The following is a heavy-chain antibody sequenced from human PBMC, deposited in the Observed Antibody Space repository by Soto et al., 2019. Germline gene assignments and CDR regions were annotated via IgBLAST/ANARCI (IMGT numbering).Heavy chain of an antibody. CDR1: GFPFSSYR. D-gene: IGHD2-8*02. J-gene: IGHJ4*02. CDR2: INSYGIIT. Sequence: GGSLRLSCAASGFPFSSYRMHWVRQAPGKGLVWVSRINSYGIITNYADSVKGRFIVSRDNAKNTLYLQMNSLRAEDTAVYYCARDLGRVTSSGNWGQGTLVTGSS. V-gene: IGHV3-74*01. CDR3: ARDLGRVTSSGN.